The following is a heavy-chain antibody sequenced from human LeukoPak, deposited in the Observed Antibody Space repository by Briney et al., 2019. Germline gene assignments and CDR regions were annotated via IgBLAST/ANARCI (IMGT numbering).Heavy chain of an antibody. CDR3: ARIRESLGLGAFDI. CDR1: GFSFINYR. CDR2: INSDGNTT. J-gene: IGHJ3*02. V-gene: IGHV3-74*03. D-gene: IGHD7-27*01. Sequence: GGALRLSCAASGFSFINYRMCWVRQAPGKGLVCVSRINSDGNTTTYADSVKGRFTISRDNAKNTLYLQMNSLRAEDSALYYCARIRESLGLGAFDIWGEGTMVTVSS.